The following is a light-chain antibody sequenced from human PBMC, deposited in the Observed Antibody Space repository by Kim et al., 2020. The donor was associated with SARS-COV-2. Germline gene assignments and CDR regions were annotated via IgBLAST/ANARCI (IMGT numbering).Light chain of an antibody. CDR3: QQYNDWPPGDT. CDR1: ETITSY. CDR2: DAS. V-gene: IGKV3-15*01. J-gene: IGKJ2*01. Sequence: EIVMTQSPPTLSVSPGERVTLSCRASETITSYLAWYQQKPGQAPRLLIYDASTRATGIPARFSGSGSGTEFTLTISSLQSEDFGIYYCQQYNDWPPGDTFGQGTKLEI.